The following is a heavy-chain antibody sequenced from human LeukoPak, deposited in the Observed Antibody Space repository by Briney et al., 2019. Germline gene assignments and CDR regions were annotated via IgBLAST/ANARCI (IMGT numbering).Heavy chain of an antibody. CDR2: IYTSGST. Sequence: GGSLRLSCAASGFTFSNAWMSWVRQAPGKGPEWVSLIYTSGSTYYADSVKGRFTISRDLSKNTLYLQMNSLRAEDTAVYYCARVTTSGSYKFDYWGQGTLVTVSS. CDR3: ARVTTSGSYKFDY. D-gene: IGHD3-10*01. CDR1: GFTFSNAW. V-gene: IGHV3-53*01. J-gene: IGHJ4*02.